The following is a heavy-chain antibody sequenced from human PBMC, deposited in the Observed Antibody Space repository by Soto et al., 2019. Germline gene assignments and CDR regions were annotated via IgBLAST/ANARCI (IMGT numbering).Heavy chain of an antibody. CDR3: ARLVRSSSWLDY. V-gene: IGHV4-39*01. Sequence: QLQLQESGPGLVKPSETLSLTCTVSGGSISSSSYYWGWIRQPPGKGLEWIGSIYYSGSTYYNPSLKSRVTISVDTSKNQFSLKLSSVTAADTAVYYCARLVRSSSWLDYWGQGTLVTVSS. J-gene: IGHJ4*02. CDR2: IYYSGST. CDR1: GGSISSSSYY. D-gene: IGHD6-13*01.